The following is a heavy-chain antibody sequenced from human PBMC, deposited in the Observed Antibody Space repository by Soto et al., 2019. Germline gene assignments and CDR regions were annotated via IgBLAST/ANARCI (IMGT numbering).Heavy chain of an antibody. CDR1: GFTFSSYG. CDR3: ASVPRTTTAPKGHSES. Sequence: PGGSLRLSCAASGFTFSSYGMHWVRQAPGKGLEWVAVIWYDGSNKYYADSVKGRFTISRDNAKNTLYLQMNSLRDEDTAVYYCASVPRTTTAPKGHSESWGQGLPVTV. J-gene: IGHJ5*02. D-gene: IGHD1-26*01. V-gene: IGHV3-33*01. CDR2: IWYDGSNK.